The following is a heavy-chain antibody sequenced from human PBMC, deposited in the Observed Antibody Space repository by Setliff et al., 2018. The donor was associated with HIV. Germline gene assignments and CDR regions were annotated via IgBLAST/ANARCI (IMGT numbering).Heavy chain of an antibody. D-gene: IGHD4-17*01. V-gene: IGHV1-24*01. CDR1: GYTLTELS. CDR3: AADRRTVSILRGAFHV. Sequence: ASVMVSCKVSGYTLTELSIHWVRQAPGKGLEWMGGFDAEDGETIYAQSFQDRVTMTEDILADTAYMELRSLTSEDTAIYFCAADRRTVSILRGAFHVWGQGTLVTVSS. CDR2: FDAEDGET. J-gene: IGHJ3*01.